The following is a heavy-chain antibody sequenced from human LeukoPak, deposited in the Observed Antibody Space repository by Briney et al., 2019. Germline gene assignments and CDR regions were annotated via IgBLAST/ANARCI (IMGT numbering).Heavy chain of an antibody. CDR1: GGSISGYY. CDR2: IYYSGST. Sequence: SETLSLTCSVSGGSISGYYFSWIRQPPGKGLECIGYIYYSGSTKYNPSLKSRVTISVDTSKKQFSLKLTSVTAADTAVYYCARSSAAAGPTHNWFDPWGQGTLVTVSS. CDR3: ARSSAAAGPTHNWFDP. J-gene: IGHJ5*02. D-gene: IGHD6-13*01. V-gene: IGHV4-59*08.